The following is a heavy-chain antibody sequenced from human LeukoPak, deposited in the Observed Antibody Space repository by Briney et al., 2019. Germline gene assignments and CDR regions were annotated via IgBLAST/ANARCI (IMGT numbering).Heavy chain of an antibody. V-gene: IGHV1-24*01. Sequence: ASVKVSCKVSGYTLTELSMHWVRQAPGKGLEWMGGFDPEDGETIYAQKFQGRVTMTRDTSISTAYMELSRLRSDDTAVYYCARGAYDILTGYYKPVWFDPWGQGTLVTVSS. CDR1: GYTLTELS. CDR2: FDPEDGET. J-gene: IGHJ5*02. CDR3: ARGAYDILTGYYKPVWFDP. D-gene: IGHD3-9*01.